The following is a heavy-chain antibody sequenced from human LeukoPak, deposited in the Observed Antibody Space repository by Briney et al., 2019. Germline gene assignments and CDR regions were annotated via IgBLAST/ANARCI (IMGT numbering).Heavy chain of an antibody. CDR1: GFTFSSYW. D-gene: IGHD1-14*01. CDR2: INGDGSST. CDR3: TRGGGTSDY. J-gene: IGHJ4*02. V-gene: IGHV3-74*01. Sequence: GGSLRLSCAASGFTFSSYWMHWVRQAPGKGLVWVSRINGDGSSTSYADSVKGRFSISRDNTRNTVYMQMNSLWAEDTAVYYCTRGGGTSDYWGQGTLVTVSS.